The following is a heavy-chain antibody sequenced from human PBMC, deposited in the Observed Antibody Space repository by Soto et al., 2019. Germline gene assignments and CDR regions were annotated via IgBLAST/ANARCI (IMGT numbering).Heavy chain of an antibody. CDR3: ARDGDVNTGFGKDY. D-gene: IGHD3-16*01. V-gene: IGHV3-33*01. J-gene: IGHJ4*02. CDR2: IWHDGGNK. Sequence: GGFLRLSCAASGFTFSSYGMHWVRQAPGKGLEWVAFIWHDGGNKFYAESVKGRFTISRGNSKNTLYLQMTSLSAEDTAMYYCARDGDVNTGFGKDYWGQGTLVTVSS. CDR1: GFTFSSYG.